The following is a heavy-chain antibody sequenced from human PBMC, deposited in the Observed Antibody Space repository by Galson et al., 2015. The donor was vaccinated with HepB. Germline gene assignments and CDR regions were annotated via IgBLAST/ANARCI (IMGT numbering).Heavy chain of an antibody. V-gene: IGHV3-30*18. Sequence: SLRLSCAASGFTFSSYGMHWVRQAPGKGLEWVAVISYDGSNKYYADSVKGRFTISRDNSKNTLYLQMNSLRAEDTAVYYCAKDLSLGLLYYFDYWGQGTLVTVSS. CDR2: ISYDGSNK. D-gene: IGHD2/OR15-2a*01. J-gene: IGHJ4*02. CDR3: AKDLSLGLLYYFDY. CDR1: GFTFSSYG.